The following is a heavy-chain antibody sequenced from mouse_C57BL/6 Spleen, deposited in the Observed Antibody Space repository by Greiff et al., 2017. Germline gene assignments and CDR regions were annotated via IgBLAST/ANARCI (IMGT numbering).Heavy chain of an antibody. CDR2: IHPNSGST. CDR1: GYTFTSYW. CDR3: ARDYSNCWYFDV. D-gene: IGHD2-5*01. J-gene: IGHJ1*03. V-gene: IGHV1-64*01. Sequence: VQLQQPGAELVKPGASVKLSCKASGYTFTSYWMHWVKQRPGQGLEWIGMIHPNSGSTNYNEKFKSKATLTVDKSSSTAYMQLSSLTSEDSAVYYCARDYSNCWYFDVWGTGTTVTVSS.